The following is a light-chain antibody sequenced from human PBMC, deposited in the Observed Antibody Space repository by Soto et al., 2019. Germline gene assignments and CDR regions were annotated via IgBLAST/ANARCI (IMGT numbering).Light chain of an antibody. CDR3: QQYKDWPIS. V-gene: IGKV3D-15*01. Sequence: EIVMTQSPATLSVSPGERATLSCRASQSVTSSLAWYQQKPCQGPRLLICDASTRATGVPVRFSGSGSGTEFTLTISSLQSEDFAVYYCQQYKDWPISFGQGTRLEI. J-gene: IGKJ5*01. CDR1: QSVTSS. CDR2: DAS.